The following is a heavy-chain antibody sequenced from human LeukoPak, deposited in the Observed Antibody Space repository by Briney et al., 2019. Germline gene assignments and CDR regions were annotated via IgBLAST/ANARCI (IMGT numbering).Heavy chain of an antibody. J-gene: IGHJ4*02. Sequence: GGSLRLSCAASGFTFSSYSMNWVRQAPGKGLEWVSSISSSSSYIYYADSVKGRFTISRDNAKNSLYLQMNSLRAEDTAVYYCARPQPITVTTYDYWGQGTLVTVSS. V-gene: IGHV3-21*01. CDR2: ISSSSSYI. D-gene: IGHD4-11*01. CDR3: ARPQPITVTTYDY. CDR1: GFTFSSYS.